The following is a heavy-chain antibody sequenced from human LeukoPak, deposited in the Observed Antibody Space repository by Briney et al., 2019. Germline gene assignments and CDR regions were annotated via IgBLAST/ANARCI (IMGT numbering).Heavy chain of an antibody. CDR3: EMGADFPGEY. CDR2: IHPEGNEK. J-gene: IGHJ4*02. V-gene: IGHV3-7*01. Sequence: PGGSLRLSCAASGFTFSNFWMSWVRQAPGRGLEWVANIHPEGNEKYHVVSVEGRFTISRDNIKNSLFLQMHGLRGEDAAVYYWEMGADFPGEYWAQGTLVPVSS. CDR1: GFTFSNFW. D-gene: IGHD2/OR15-2a*01.